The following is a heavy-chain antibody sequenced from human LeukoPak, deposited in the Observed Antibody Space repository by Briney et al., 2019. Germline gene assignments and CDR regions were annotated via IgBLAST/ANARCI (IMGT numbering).Heavy chain of an antibody. CDR2: INPNTAGT. Sequence: ASVKVSCKASGYTFTGFYFHWVRQAPGQGLEWMGWINPNTAGTNYAQKFLGGVTLTWDTSISTASMELNRLTSDDTAVYYCATSAGDYRAGHYYYMGVWGKGTSVTVSS. CDR3: ATSAGDYRAGHYYYMGV. D-gene: IGHD4-11*01. J-gene: IGHJ6*03. V-gene: IGHV1-2*02. CDR1: GYTFTGFY.